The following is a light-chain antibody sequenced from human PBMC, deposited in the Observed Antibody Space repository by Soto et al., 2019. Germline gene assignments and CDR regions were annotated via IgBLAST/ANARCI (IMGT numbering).Light chain of an antibody. CDR2: ANS. Sequence: QSVLTQPPSVSGAPGQRVTISCTGSSSNIGADYDVHWYQQLPGTAPKLFIYANSNRPSGVPDRFSASKSGTSASLAITGLQAEDEADYYCQSYDSSLSGLVFGGGTKLTVL. CDR1: SSNIGADYD. CDR3: QSYDSSLSGLV. V-gene: IGLV1-40*01. J-gene: IGLJ3*02.